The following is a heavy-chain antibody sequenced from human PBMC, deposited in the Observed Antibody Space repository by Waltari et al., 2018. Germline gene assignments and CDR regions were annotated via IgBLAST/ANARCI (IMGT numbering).Heavy chain of an antibody. V-gene: IGHV1-8*01. CDR2: MNPNSGNT. J-gene: IGHJ4*02. CDR3: ARGTTEYSSSWFPG. D-gene: IGHD6-13*01. Sequence: QVQLGQSGAEAKKPGASVQVSCTASGYTFTSCDINWVRQATGQGLEWMGWMNPNSGNTGYAQKFQGRVTMTRNTSISTAYMELSSLRSEDTAVYYCARGTTEYSSSWFPGWGQGTLVTVSS. CDR1: GYTFTSCD.